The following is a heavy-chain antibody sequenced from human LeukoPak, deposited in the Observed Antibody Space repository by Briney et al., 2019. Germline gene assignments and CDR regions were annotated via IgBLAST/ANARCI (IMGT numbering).Heavy chain of an antibody. J-gene: IGHJ3*02. CDR1: GGTFSSYA. Sequence: SVKVSCKASGGTFSSYAISWVQQAPGQGLEWMGGIIPLFGTANYAQKFQGRVTITADESTSTAYMELSSLRSEDTAVYYCARANHCKHYYDSSGSRGGAFDIWGQGTMVTVSS. D-gene: IGHD3-22*01. CDR3: ARANHCKHYYDSSGSRGGAFDI. V-gene: IGHV1-69*13. CDR2: IIPLFGTA.